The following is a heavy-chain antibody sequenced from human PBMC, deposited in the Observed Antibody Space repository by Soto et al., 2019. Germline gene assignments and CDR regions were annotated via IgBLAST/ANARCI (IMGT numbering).Heavy chain of an antibody. J-gene: IGHJ4*02. CDR3: ARSHLTSVITHQGYFEH. D-gene: IGHD4-17*01. CDR2: IIPIFGTA. V-gene: IGHV1-69*06. CDR1: GRTFSGYS. Sequence: ALVKVSCEASGRTFSGYSSSWERQAPGQGLEWMGGIIPIFGTANYAQKFHGRVTITADTSTSTAYMELSSLRSEDTAVFYCARSHLTSVITHQGYFEHWCQGPLVNVAS.